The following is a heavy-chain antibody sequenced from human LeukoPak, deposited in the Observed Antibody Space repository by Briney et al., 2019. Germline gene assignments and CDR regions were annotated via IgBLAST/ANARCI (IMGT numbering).Heavy chain of an antibody. CDR3: ARVGGVVAPFDY. Sequence: GGSLSLSCAASGFTFDDYGMSWVRQAPGKGLEWVANIKQDGSEKYYVDSVKGRFTISRDNAKNSLYLQMNSLRAEDTAVYYCARVGGVVAPFDYWGQGTLVTVSS. J-gene: IGHJ4*02. CDR2: IKQDGSEK. CDR1: GFTFDDYG. D-gene: IGHD3-16*01. V-gene: IGHV3-7*01.